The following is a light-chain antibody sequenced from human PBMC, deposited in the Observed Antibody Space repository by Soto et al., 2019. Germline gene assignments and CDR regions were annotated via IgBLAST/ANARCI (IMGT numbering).Light chain of an antibody. V-gene: IGKV1-5*03. Sequence: DIQMTQSPSTLSASVGDRVTITCRASQSISNWLAWYQQKAGKAPKLLIYKASSLESGVPSRFSGSGSGTEFTLTISSLQPDDFAIYYCQQYNSYSWTFGQGTKVDIK. CDR3: QQYNSYSWT. J-gene: IGKJ1*01. CDR1: QSISNW. CDR2: KAS.